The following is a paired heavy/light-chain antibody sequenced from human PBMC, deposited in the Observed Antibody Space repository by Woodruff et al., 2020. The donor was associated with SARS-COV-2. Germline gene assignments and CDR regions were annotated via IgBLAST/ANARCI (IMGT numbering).Light chain of an antibody. V-gene: IGKV3-20*01. CDR3: QQYDMSPWT. J-gene: IGKJ1*01. CDR1: QSLTNMQ. Sequence: EIVLTQSPGTLSLSPGERATLSCRASQSLTNMQLAWYQHKPGQAPRLLIYGASSRATGIADRFSGSGSGTDFTLTISRLEPDDSALYYCQQYDMSPWTFGQGTKVEIK. CDR2: GAS.
Heavy chain of an antibody. V-gene: IGHV1-69*05. D-gene: IGHD4-4*01. Sequence: QVVLVQSGAEVKKPGSSMKLSCKASGGTFSSYAFSWVRQAPGQGLEWMGGIIAVFETTNYAQTFQGRITITTDESTRTAYLELSSLRSDDTAVYYCAMNKAYYNNNGGPYFFYYMDVWGQGTTVTVSS. J-gene: IGHJ6*03. CDR3: AMNKAYYNNNGGPYFFYYMDV. CDR1: GGTFSSYA. CDR2: IIAVFETT.